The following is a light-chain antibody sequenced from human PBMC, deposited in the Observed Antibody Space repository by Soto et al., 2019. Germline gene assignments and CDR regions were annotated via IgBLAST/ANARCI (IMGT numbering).Light chain of an antibody. V-gene: IGKV1-5*01. CDR1: QNISVW. CDR3: QQYDSSSPT. J-gene: IGKJ2*01. CDR2: DAS. Sequence: DIQMTQSPSTLSASVGDGVTITCRASQNISVWLAWYQQRPGKAPKFLIYDASILGTGVPSRFSGSVSGTEFTLTIRSLQPDDFATYYCQQYDSSSPTFGQGTKLEIK.